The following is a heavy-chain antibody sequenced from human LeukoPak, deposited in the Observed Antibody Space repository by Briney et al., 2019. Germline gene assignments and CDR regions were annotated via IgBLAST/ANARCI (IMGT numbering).Heavy chain of an antibody. V-gene: IGHV3-30*04. CDR3: ASISATAPLG. D-gene: IGHD3-16*02. CDR2: ISKDGSDI. J-gene: IGHJ4*02. Sequence: PGGSLRLSCAASGFTFSLWAKHWVRQAPGKGLEWVAVISKDGSDIYYADSVKGRFTISRDNSKNTLSLQMNSLRPEDTSLYYCASISATAPLGWGQGTLVTVSS. CDR1: GFTFSLWA.